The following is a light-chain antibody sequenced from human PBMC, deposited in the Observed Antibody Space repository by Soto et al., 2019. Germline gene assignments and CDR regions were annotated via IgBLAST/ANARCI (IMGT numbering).Light chain of an antibody. CDR3: QQYDNSPIT. CDR1: QTVRNNY. Sequence: DIVMTQSPDSLAVSLGERATLSCRASQTVRNNYLAWYQQKPGQAPRLLIYGASSRATGIPDRFSGTGSETDFTLTISRLEPEDFAVYYCQQYDNSPITFGQGTRLENK. J-gene: IGKJ5*01. V-gene: IGKV3-20*01. CDR2: GAS.